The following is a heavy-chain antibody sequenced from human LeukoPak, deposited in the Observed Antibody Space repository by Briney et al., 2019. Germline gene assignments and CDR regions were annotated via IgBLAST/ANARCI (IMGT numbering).Heavy chain of an antibody. J-gene: IGHJ4*02. Sequence: PSETLSLTCTVSGGSISSSSYYWGWIRQPPGKGLEWIVSIYYSGSTYYNPSLKSRVTISVDTSKNQFSLKLSSVTAADTAVYYCARMYYYDSSGPTALDYWGQGTLVTVSS. D-gene: IGHD3-22*01. CDR2: IYYSGST. CDR1: GGSISSSSYY. V-gene: IGHV4-39*01. CDR3: ARMYYYDSSGPTALDY.